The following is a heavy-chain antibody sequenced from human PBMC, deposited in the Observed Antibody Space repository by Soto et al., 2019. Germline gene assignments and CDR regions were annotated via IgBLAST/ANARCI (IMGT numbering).Heavy chain of an antibody. D-gene: IGHD2-2*01. CDR2: ISAYNGNT. J-gene: IGHJ5*02. Sequence: QVQLVQSGAEVKKPGASVKVSCKASGYTFTSYGISWVRQAPGQGLEWMGWISAYNGNTNYAQKLQGRVTMTTDTSTNTAYMELRSLRSDDTAVYYCARDRVCSSTSCYEAWFDPWGQGTLVTVSS. CDR1: GYTFTSYG. V-gene: IGHV1-18*01. CDR3: ARDRVCSSTSCYEAWFDP.